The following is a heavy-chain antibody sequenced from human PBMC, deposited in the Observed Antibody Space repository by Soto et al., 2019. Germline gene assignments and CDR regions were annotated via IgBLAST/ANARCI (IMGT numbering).Heavy chain of an antibody. CDR2: INHSGST. CDR3: GRPAIPAAVSAFDY. Sequence: QVQLQQWGAGLLKPSETLSLTCAVYGGSFSGYYWSWIRQPPGKGLEWIGEINHSGSTNYNPSLKSRVPIPIDPSENQSPLKLSSVPAPDTAVYYWGRPAIPAAVSAFDYWGQGTLVTVSS. D-gene: IGHD6-13*01. CDR1: GGSFSGYY. V-gene: IGHV4-34*01. J-gene: IGHJ4*02.